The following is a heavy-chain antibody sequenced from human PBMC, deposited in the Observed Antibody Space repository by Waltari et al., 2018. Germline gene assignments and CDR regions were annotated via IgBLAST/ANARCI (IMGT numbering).Heavy chain of an antibody. CDR2: ISWDGGST. D-gene: IGHD6-6*01. J-gene: IGHJ4*02. CDR3: ATEGQLASFDY. CDR1: GFTFEDYA. V-gene: IGHV3-43D*03. Sequence: VQLVESGGVVVQPGGSLRLSCAASGFTFEDYAMHWVRQAPGKGLEWVSLISWDGGSTYYADSVKGRFTISRDNSKNSLYLQMNSLRAEDTALYYCATEGQLASFDYWGQGTLVTVSS.